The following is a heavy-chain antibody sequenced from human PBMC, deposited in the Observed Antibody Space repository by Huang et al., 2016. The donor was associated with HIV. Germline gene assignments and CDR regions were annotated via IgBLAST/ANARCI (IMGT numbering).Heavy chain of an antibody. V-gene: IGHV1-2*02. Sequence: QVQLVQSGAEVNNPGASVRVSCKASGYTFTDSNMHWVRQAPGQGLAWIGWSNPKRGGTIYAQRVQRRITMTRDTTISTVHMDLRRIQSDDTAVDFCARDWSFGSSTSPADWGQGTLVTVSS. D-gene: IGHD6-6*01. J-gene: IGHJ4*02. CDR3: ARDWSFGSSTSPAD. CDR1: GYTFTDSN. CDR2: SNPKRGGT.